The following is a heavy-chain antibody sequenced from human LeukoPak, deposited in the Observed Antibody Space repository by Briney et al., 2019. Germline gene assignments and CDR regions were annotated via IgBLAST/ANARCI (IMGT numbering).Heavy chain of an antibody. D-gene: IGHD6-6*01. CDR1: GFAFSTYD. CDR3: ERGFVHAFDI. J-gene: IGHJ3*02. Sequence: GGSLRLSCAASGFAFSTYDMHWVRQATGKGLEWVSAIGVAVDTYYPGSLRGRFTISRENAKNSLYLQMNSLRAGDTAVYYCERGFVHAFDIWGQGTMVTVFS. CDR2: IGVAVDT. V-gene: IGHV3-13*04.